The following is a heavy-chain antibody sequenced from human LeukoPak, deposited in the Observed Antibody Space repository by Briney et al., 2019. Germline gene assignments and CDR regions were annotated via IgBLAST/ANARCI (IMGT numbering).Heavy chain of an antibody. Sequence: ASVKVSCKASGYTFTSYAMHWVRQAPGQRLEWMGWINAGNGNTKYSQKFQGRVTITRDTSASTAYMELSSLRSEDTAVYYCARAPMVGAICYFDYWGQGTLVTVSS. CDR2: INAGNGNT. J-gene: IGHJ4*02. CDR1: GYTFTSYA. V-gene: IGHV1-3*01. D-gene: IGHD1-26*01. CDR3: ARAPMVGAICYFDY.